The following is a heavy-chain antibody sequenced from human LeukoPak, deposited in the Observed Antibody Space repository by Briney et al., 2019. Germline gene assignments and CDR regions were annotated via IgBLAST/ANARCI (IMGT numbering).Heavy chain of an antibody. Sequence: ASVKVSCKASGYTFTGYYMHWVRQAPGQGLEWMVWISPDSGGTNYAQKFQGRVTMTRDTSISTAYMELSRLRSDDTAIYYCARDFLSDSSDYYYVWFDPWGQGTLVTVSS. J-gene: IGHJ5*02. V-gene: IGHV1-2*02. CDR1: GYTFTGYY. CDR2: ISPDSGGT. D-gene: IGHD3-22*01. CDR3: ARDFLSDSSDYYYVWFDP.